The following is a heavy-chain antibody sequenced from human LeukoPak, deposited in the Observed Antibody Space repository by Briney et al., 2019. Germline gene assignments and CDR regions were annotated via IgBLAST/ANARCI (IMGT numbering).Heavy chain of an antibody. CDR1: GYTFTSYA. Sequence: ASVKVSCKASGYTFTSYAMHWVRQAPGQRLERMGWINAGNGNTKYSQKFQGRVTITRDTSASTAYMELSSLRSEDTAVYYCARDGDGTTVTTDDYWGQGTLVTVSS. D-gene: IGHD4-17*01. CDR3: ARDGDGTTVTTDDY. V-gene: IGHV1-3*01. CDR2: INAGNGNT. J-gene: IGHJ4*02.